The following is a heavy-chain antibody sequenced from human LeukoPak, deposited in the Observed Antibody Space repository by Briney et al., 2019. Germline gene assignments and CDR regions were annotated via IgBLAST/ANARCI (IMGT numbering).Heavy chain of an antibody. V-gene: IGHV4-61*01. CDR2: IYYSGST. CDR1: GGSISSGSYY. Sequence: SETLSLTCTVSGGSISSGSYYWSWIRQPPGKGLEWIGYIYYSGSTNYNPSLKSRVTISVDTSKNQFSLKLSSVTAADTAVYYCAREPGSGWYLGLGPLYWYFDLWGRGTLVTVSS. CDR3: AREPGSGWYLGLGPLYWYFDL. J-gene: IGHJ2*01. D-gene: IGHD6-19*01.